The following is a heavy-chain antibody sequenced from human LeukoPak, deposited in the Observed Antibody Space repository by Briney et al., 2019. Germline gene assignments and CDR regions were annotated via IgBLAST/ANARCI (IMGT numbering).Heavy chain of an antibody. V-gene: IGHV3-9*01. D-gene: IGHD6-13*01. CDR1: GFTFDDYA. J-gene: IGHJ4*02. CDR3: AKGGFSPPPIYSSSWYTIDY. CDR2: ISWNNGSI. Sequence: AGGSLRLSCAASGFTFDDYAMHWVRQAPGKGLEWVSGISWNNGSIGYADSVKGRFTISRDNAKNSLYLQMNSLRAEDTALYYCAKGGFSPPPIYSSSWYTIDYWGQGTLVTVSS.